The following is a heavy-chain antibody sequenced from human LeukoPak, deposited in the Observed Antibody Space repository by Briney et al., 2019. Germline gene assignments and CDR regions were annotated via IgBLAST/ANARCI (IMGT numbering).Heavy chain of an antibody. CDR2: INHSGST. J-gene: IGHJ6*03. Sequence: SETLSLTCAVYGGSFSGYYWSWIRQPPGKGLEWIGEINHSGSTNYNPSLKSRVTMSVDTSKNQFSLKLSSVTAADTAVYYCARDGYGSGTPGYYYYMDVWGKGTTVTISS. D-gene: IGHD3-10*01. CDR1: GGSFSGYY. V-gene: IGHV4-34*01. CDR3: ARDGYGSGTPGYYYYMDV.